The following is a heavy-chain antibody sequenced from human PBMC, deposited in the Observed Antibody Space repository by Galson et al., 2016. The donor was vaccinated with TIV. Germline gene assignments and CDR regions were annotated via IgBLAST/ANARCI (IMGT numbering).Heavy chain of an antibody. CDR3: ARTTGAGIAARVLFDF. V-gene: IGHV4-39*07. D-gene: IGHD6-6*01. CDR2: IYYSGT. Sequence: ETLSLTCTVSGGSITDISYYWGWIRQPPGKGLEWIASIYYSGTYYNPSLKSRVTISVDTSKNQFSLKLSSVSAADTAVYYCARTTGAGIAARVLFDFWGQGTLVTVSS. CDR1: GGSITDISYY. J-gene: IGHJ4*02.